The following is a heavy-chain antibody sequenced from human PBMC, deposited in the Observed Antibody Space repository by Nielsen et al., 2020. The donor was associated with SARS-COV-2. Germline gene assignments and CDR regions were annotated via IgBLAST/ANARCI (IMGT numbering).Heavy chain of an antibody. CDR1: RFTFSSYE. CDR2: ISSSGSTI. CDR3: ARELRNSLYYYYGMDV. Sequence: GESLKISCAASRFTFSSYEMNWVRQAPGKGLVWVSYISSSGSTIYYADSVKGRFTISRDNAKNSLYLQMNSLRAEDTAVYYCARELRNSLYYYYGMDVWGQGTTVTVSS. J-gene: IGHJ6*02. V-gene: IGHV3-48*03. D-gene: IGHD4-23*01.